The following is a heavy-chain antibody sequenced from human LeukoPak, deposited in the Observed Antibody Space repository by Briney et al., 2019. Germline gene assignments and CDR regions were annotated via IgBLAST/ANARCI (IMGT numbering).Heavy chain of an antibody. CDR1: GYTFTGYY. Sequence: ASVKVSCKASGYTFTGYYMHWVRQAPGQGLEWMGSINPNSGGTNYAQKFQGRVTMTRDTSITTAYMELSRLSSDDTAVYYCARHPGKVTNDWYFDLWGRGTLVTVSS. D-gene: IGHD4-23*01. CDR3: ARHPGKVTNDWYFDL. J-gene: IGHJ2*01. V-gene: IGHV1-2*02. CDR2: INPNSGGT.